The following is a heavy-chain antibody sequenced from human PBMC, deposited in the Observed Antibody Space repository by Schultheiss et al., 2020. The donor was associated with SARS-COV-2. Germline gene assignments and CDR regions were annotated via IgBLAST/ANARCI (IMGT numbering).Heavy chain of an antibody. CDR3: ARALSYRIAAPGRHFDS. D-gene: IGHD6-13*01. Sequence: ASVKVSCQASGYTFTNFVIGWVRQAPGQGLEWMGWINIFNDDIKFAQKLQGRLNMTADTSTSTAYLELRSLRSDDTAVYYCARALSYRIAAPGRHFDSWGQGTLVTVSS. J-gene: IGHJ4*02. CDR1: GYTFTNFV. CDR2: INIFNDDI. V-gene: IGHV1-18*04.